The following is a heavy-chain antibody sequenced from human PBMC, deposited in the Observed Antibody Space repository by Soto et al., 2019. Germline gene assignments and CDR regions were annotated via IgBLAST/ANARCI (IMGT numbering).Heavy chain of an antibody. V-gene: IGHV3-11*06. J-gene: IGHJ5*02. CDR3: VRDLYGSGTSLRGWFDP. CDR1: GFTFSDYY. CDR2: ISSTGIYK. Sequence: QEQLAESGGGWVKPGGSLRLSCAASGFTFSDYYIAWIRQAPGKGLEWISYISSTGIYKRYADSVKGRFTIARDNANNSLVLQMNSLRADDTAVYYCVRDLYGSGTSLRGWFDPWGQGTLVTVSS. D-gene: IGHD3-10*01.